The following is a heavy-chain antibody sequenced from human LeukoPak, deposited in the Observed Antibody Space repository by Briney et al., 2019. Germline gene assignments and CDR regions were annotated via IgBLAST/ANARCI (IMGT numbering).Heavy chain of an antibody. J-gene: IGHJ4*02. CDR3: ARDAFRDSGTYIDH. D-gene: IGHD3-10*01. Sequence: PGESLRLSCAASGFTFSGNSMHWVRQAPGKGLEWVAVIPYDGSKKYYADSVKGRFTLSRDNSKNTVYLQMNSPRIEDTAVYYCARDAFRDSGTYIDHWGQGTLVTVSS. CDR2: IPYDGSKK. V-gene: IGHV3-30-3*01. CDR1: GFTFSGNS.